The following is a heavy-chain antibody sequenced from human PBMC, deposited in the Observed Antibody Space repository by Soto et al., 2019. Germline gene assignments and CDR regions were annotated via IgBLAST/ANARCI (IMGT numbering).Heavy chain of an antibody. V-gene: IGHV4-59*08. D-gene: IGHD2-8*01. J-gene: IGHJ5*02. CDR1: GGTISSYY. Sequence: SETLSLTCTVSGGTISSYYWSWIRQPPGKGLEWIGYIYYSGSTNYNPSLKSRVTISVDTSKNQFSLTLSSVTAADTAGYYCARHLYGTNGVCPTGFDPGGQGTLVTVSS. CDR2: IYYSGST. CDR3: ARHLYGTNGVCPTGFDP.